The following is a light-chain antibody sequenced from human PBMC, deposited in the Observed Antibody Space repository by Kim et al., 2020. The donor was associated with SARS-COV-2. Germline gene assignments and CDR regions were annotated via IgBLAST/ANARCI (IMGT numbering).Light chain of an antibody. CDR3: HSFDSSLSGCV. J-gene: IGLJ3*02. CDR2: TNN. CDR1: SSNIGADYD. Sequence: QSVLTQPPSVSGAPGQRVTISCTGGSSNIGADYDVHWYQQLPGTAPKLLIYTNNYRPSGVPDRFSGSKSGTSASLAITGLQAEDEADYFCHSFDSSLSGCVFGGGTQLTVL. V-gene: IGLV1-40*01.